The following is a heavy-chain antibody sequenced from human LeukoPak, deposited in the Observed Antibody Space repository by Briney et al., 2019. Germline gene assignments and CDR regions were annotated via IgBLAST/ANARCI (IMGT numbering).Heavy chain of an antibody. CDR2: ISSSGSTI. CDR3: ARGRSSSWYDLYYFDY. J-gene: IGHJ4*02. V-gene: IGHV3-11*01. D-gene: IGHD6-13*01. CDR1: GFTFSDYY. Sequence: GGSLRLSCAASGFTFSDYYMSWIRQAPGKGLEWVSYISSSGSTIYYADSVKGRSTISRDNAKNSLYLQMNSLRAEDTAVYYCARGRSSSWYDLYYFDYWGQGTLVTVSS.